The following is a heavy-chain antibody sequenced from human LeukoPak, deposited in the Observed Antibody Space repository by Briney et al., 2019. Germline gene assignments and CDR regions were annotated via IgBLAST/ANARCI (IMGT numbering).Heavy chain of an antibody. CDR2: ISGSSSYI. J-gene: IGHJ4*02. Sequence: TGGSLRLSCAASGFTFTSYSMNWARQAPGKRLEWVSSISGSSSYIYYADSVKGRFTISRDNAKNSLYLQMNSLRADDTAVYYCARVPGDYWGQGTLVTVSS. D-gene: IGHD3-10*01. CDR1: GFTFTSYS. CDR3: ARVPGDY. V-gene: IGHV3-21*01.